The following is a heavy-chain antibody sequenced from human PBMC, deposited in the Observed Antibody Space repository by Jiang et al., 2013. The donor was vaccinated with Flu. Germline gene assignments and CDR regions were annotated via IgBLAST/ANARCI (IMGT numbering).Heavy chain of an antibody. Sequence: FSSYTISWVRQAPGQGLEWMGRIIPILGIANYAQKFQGRVTITADKSTSTAYMELSSLRSEDTAVYYCARDGVVAGTGIDDAFDIWGQGTMVTVSS. J-gene: IGHJ3*02. CDR3: ARDGVVAGTGIDDAFDI. CDR1: FSSYT. CDR2: IIPILGIA. V-gene: IGHV1-69*04. D-gene: IGHD6-19*01.